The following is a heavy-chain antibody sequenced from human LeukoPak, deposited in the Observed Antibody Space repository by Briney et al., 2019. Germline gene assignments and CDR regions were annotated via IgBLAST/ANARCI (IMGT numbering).Heavy chain of an antibody. CDR3: ASQGYGDYDYFDY. CDR1: GGSISSGGYY. D-gene: IGHD4-17*01. V-gene: IGHV4-31*03. J-gene: IGHJ4*02. CDR2: IYYSGST. Sequence: RPSETLSLTCTVSGGSISSGGYYWRWIRQHPGKGLEWIGYIYYSGSTYYNPSLKSRVTISVDTSKNQFSLKLSSVTAADTAVYYCASQGYGDYDYFDYWGQGTLVTVSS.